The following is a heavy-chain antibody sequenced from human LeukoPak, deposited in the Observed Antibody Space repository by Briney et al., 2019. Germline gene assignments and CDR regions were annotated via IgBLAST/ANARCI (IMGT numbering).Heavy chain of an antibody. D-gene: IGHD1-26*01. CDR1: GGSFSGYY. J-gene: IGHJ4*02. Sequence: PSETLSLTCAVYGGSFSGYYWSWIRQPPGKGLEWIGEINHSGSTNYNPSLKSRVTISVDTSKNQFSLKLSSVTAADTAVYYCARKRGGSYSLRLGYWGQGTLVTVSS. V-gene: IGHV4-34*01. CDR3: ARKRGGSYSLRLGY. CDR2: INHSGST.